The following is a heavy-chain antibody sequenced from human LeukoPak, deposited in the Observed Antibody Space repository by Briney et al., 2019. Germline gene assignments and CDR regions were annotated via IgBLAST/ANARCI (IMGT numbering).Heavy chain of an antibody. J-gene: IGHJ4*02. D-gene: IGHD6-19*01. V-gene: IGHV4-4*02. CDR2: IYHSGST. CDR3: ARGESSGWYLFDY. Sequence: SGTLSLTCAVSGGSISSSNWWSWVREPPGKGLEWIGEIYHSGSTNYNPSLKSRVTISVDKSKNQFSLKLSSVTAADTAVYYCARGESSGWYLFDYWGQGTLVTVSS. CDR1: GGSISSSNW.